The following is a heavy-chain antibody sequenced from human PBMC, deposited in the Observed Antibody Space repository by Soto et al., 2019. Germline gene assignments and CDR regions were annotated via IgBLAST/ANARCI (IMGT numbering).Heavy chain of an antibody. D-gene: IGHD3-22*01. CDR1: GFTFSSYA. CDR3: ATFRYYYDSSGNTVFNY. J-gene: IGHJ4*02. Sequence: LRLSCAASGFTFSSYAMSWVRQAPGKGLEWVSAISGSGGSTYYADSVKGRFTISRDNSKNTLYLQMNSLRAEDTAVYYCATFRYYYDSSGNTVFNYWGQGTLVTVSS. V-gene: IGHV3-23*01. CDR2: ISGSGGST.